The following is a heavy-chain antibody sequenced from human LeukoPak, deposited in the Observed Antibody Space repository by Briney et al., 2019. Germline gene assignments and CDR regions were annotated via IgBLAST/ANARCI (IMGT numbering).Heavy chain of an antibody. J-gene: IGHJ4*02. D-gene: IGHD6-19*01. V-gene: IGHV3-30*18. CDR2: ISYDGSNK. CDR1: GFTFSNYA. Sequence: GGSLRLSCAASGFTFSNYAMSWVRQAPGKGLEWVAVISYDGSNKYYADSVKGRFTISRDNSKNTLYLQMNSLRAEDTAVYYCAKDRGSSGTIDYWGQGTLVTVSS. CDR3: AKDRGSSGTIDY.